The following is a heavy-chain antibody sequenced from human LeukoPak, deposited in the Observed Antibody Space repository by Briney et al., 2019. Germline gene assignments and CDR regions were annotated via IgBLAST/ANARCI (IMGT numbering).Heavy chain of an antibody. Sequence: SETLSLTCTVSGGSISSYYWSWIRQPPGKGLEWIGYIYYSGSTNYNPSLKSRVTISVDTSKNQFPLKLSSVTAADTAVYYCARDDGPFDPWGQGTLVTVSS. J-gene: IGHJ5*02. V-gene: IGHV4-59*01. CDR2: IYYSGST. CDR1: GGSISSYY. CDR3: ARDDGPFDP.